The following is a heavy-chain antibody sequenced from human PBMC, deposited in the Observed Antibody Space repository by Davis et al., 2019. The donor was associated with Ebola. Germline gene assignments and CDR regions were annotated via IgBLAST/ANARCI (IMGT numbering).Heavy chain of an antibody. V-gene: IGHV3-30*01. D-gene: IGHD2-8*02. CDR1: GIIFSRAT. CDR3: ATDGGPAVVWKTKSNIWFEA. CDR2: VFYDGDIK. Sequence: PGGSLRLSCAASGIIFSRATMSWVRQSPTKGLEWLASVFYDGDIKYNADVVKGRFSVSRDSAKDTTFLQMDSLTVEDTALYYCATDGGPAVVWKTKSNIWFEAWGRG. J-gene: IGHJ5*02.